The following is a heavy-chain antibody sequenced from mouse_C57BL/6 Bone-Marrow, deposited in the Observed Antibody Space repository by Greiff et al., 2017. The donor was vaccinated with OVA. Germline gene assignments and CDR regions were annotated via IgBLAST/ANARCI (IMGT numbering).Heavy chain of an antibody. Sequence: VQLQQSGPELVKPGASVKISCKASGYSFTGYYMNWVKQSPEKSLEWIGEINPSTGGTTYNQKFKAKATLTVDKPSSTAYMQLKSLTSEDSAVYYCARRYYYGSSYAFAYGGQGTLVTVSA. CDR2: INPSTGGT. CDR3: ARRYYYGSSYAFAY. D-gene: IGHD1-1*01. J-gene: IGHJ3*01. CDR1: GYSFTGYY. V-gene: IGHV1-42*01.